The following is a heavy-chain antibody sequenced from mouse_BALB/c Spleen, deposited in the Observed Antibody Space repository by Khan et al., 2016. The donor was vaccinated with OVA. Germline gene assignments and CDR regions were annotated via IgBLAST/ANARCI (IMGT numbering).Heavy chain of an antibody. D-gene: IGHD1-3*01. CDR3: ARLEDI. CDR2: IWAGGGT. J-gene: IGHJ2*01. Sequence: QVQLQESGPGLVAPSQSLSITCTVSGFSLTSYGVHWVRQPPGKGLEWLGVIWAGGGTNYNSALMSRLSISKDNSKSQVFLKMNSQQTDDTAMYYCARLEDIWGQGTTLTASS. V-gene: IGHV2-9*02. CDR1: GFSLTSYG.